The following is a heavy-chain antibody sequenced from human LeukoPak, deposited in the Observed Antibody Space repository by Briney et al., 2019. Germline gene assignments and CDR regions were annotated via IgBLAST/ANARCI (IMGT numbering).Heavy chain of an antibody. J-gene: IGHJ4*02. CDR1: GFTFSSYW. Sequence: GGSLRLSCAASGFTFSSYWMSWVRQAPGKGLEWVANIKQDGSEKYYVDSVKGRFTISRDNAKNSLYLQMNSLRAEDTAVYYWARTGLTYYYDSSGYYSYYFDYWGQGTLVTVSS. D-gene: IGHD3-22*01. CDR2: IKQDGSEK. V-gene: IGHV3-7*01. CDR3: ARTGLTYYYDSSGYYSYYFDY.